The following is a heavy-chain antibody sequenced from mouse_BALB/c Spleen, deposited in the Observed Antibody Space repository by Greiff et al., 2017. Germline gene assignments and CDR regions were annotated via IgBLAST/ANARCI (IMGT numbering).Heavy chain of an antibody. V-gene: IGHV1S29*02. D-gene: IGHD2-1*01. Sequence: EVKLQESGPELVKPGASVKISCKASGYTFTDYNMHWVKQSHGKSLEWIGYIYPYNGGTGYNQKFKSKATLTVDNSSSTAYMELRSLTSEDSAVYYCASGIYYGNYYYAMDYWGQGTSVTVSS. J-gene: IGHJ4*01. CDR1: GYTFTDYN. CDR3: ASGIYYGNYYYAMDY. CDR2: IYPYNGGT.